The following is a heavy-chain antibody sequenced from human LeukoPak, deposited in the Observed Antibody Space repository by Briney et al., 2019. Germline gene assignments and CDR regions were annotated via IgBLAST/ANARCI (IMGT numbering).Heavy chain of an antibody. CDR2: IYYSGST. J-gene: IGHJ4*02. D-gene: IGHD6-19*01. CDR3: ATSGWYLLPGIY. Sequence: PSETLSLTCTVSGGSISSSSYYWGWIRQPPGKGLEWIGSIYYSGSTYYNPSLKSRVTISVDTSKNQFSLKLSSVTAADTAVFYCATSGWYLLPGIYWGQGTLVTVSS. CDR1: GGSISSSSYY. V-gene: IGHV4-39*01.